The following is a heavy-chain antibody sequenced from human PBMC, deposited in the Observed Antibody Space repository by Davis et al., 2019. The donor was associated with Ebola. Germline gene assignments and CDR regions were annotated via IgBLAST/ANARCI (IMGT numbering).Heavy chain of an antibody. CDR2: LSSSSSYI. CDR3: ARGKEMATISVYYYYYYGMDV. D-gene: IGHD5-24*01. J-gene: IGHJ6*02. V-gene: IGHV3-21*01. Sequence: GESLKISCAASGFTFSSYSMNWVRQAPGKGLEWVSSLSSSSSYIYYADAVKGRFTIPRDNAKNSLYLQMNSRRAEDTAVYYCARGKEMATISVYYYYYYGMDVWGQGTTVTVSS. CDR1: GFTFSSYS.